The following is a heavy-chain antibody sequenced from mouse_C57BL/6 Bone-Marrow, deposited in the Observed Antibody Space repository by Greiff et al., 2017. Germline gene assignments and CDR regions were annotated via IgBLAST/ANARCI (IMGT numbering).Heavy chain of an antibody. CDR1: GFTFSSYA. D-gene: IGHD2-2*01. V-gene: IGHV5-9-1*02. Sequence: EVHLVESGEGLVKPGGSLKLSCAASGFTFSSYAMSWVRQTPEKRLEWVAYISSGGDYIYYADTVKGRFTISRDNARNTLYQQMSSLKSEDTAMYYCTRDSLLWLRRDWYFDVWGTGTTVTVSS. CDR3: TRDSLLWLRRDWYFDV. J-gene: IGHJ1*03. CDR2: ISSGGDYI.